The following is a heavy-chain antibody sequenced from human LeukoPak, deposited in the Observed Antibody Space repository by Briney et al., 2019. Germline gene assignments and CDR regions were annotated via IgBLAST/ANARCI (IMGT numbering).Heavy chain of an antibody. V-gene: IGHV3-23*01. CDR1: GFTFSSYA. CDR3: AKVRPLLDY. Sequence: PGESLRLSCAASGFTFSSYAMTWVRQAPGKRLEWVSTISVSGISGTYTYYADSVKGRFTISRDNSKNTLYLQMNCLRAEDTAVYYCAKVRPLLDYWGQGTLVTVSS. D-gene: IGHD6-6*01. CDR2: ISVSGISGTYT. J-gene: IGHJ4*02.